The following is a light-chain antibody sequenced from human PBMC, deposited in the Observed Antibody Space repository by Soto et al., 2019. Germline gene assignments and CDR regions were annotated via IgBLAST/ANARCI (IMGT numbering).Light chain of an antibody. CDR3: QQYGSSPRYT. Sequence: EIVLTQSPGTLSLSPGERATLACRASQSVSSSYLASYQQKPGQAPRLLIYGASSSATGIPDRFSGSGSVTDFTLTISRLEPEDVAVYYCQQYGSSPRYTFGQGTKLEIK. V-gene: IGKV3-20*01. CDR2: GAS. J-gene: IGKJ2*01. CDR1: QSVSSSY.